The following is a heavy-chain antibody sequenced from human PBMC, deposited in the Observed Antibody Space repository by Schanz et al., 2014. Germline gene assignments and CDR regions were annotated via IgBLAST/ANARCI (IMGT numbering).Heavy chain of an antibody. J-gene: IGHJ4*02. CDR3: AKDDVWASGRYDDY. V-gene: IGHV3-66*01. CDR1: GFTVSSNY. D-gene: IGHD3-10*01. Sequence: EAQLVESGGGLVQPGGSLRLSCAASGFTVSSNYMSWVRQAPGKGLEWVSITYSGVSTYYADSVKGRFTISRDNSKNTLYLQMNSLRAEDTAVYFCAKDDVWASGRYDDYWGQGTLVTVSA. CDR2: TYSGVST.